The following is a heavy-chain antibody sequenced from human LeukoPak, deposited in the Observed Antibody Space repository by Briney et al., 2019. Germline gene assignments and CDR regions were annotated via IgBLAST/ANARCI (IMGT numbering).Heavy chain of an antibody. V-gene: IGHV3-21*01. Sequence: GGSLRLSCAASGFTFSSYSMNWVRQAPGKGLEWVSSISSSSSYIYYADSVKGRFTISRDNAKNSLYLQMNSLRAEDTAVYYCARGILLPGIAVAGTYYYYGMDVWGQGTTVTVSS. CDR3: ARGILLPGIAVAGTYYYYGMDV. CDR2: ISSSSSYI. CDR1: GFTFSSYS. D-gene: IGHD6-19*01. J-gene: IGHJ6*02.